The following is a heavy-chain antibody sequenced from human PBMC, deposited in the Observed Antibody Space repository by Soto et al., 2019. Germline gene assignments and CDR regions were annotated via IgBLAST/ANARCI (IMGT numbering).Heavy chain of an antibody. V-gene: IGHV3-15*01. CDR3: TTGAAAAGSDY. CDR2: IKSKTDGGTT. J-gene: IGHJ4*02. D-gene: IGHD6-13*01. Sequence: GGSLRLSCAASGFTFSNAWMSWVRQAPGKGLEWVGRIKSKTDGGTTDYAAPVKGRFTISRDDSKNTLYLQMNSLKTEDTAVYCCTTGAAAAGSDYWGQGTLVTVSS. CDR1: GFTFSNAW.